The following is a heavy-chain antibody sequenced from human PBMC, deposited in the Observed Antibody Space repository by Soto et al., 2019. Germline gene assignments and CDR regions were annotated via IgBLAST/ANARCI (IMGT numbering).Heavy chain of an antibody. CDR1: GYTFTSYY. J-gene: IGHJ4*02. CDR2: IRPHGGST. Sequence: QVQLVQSGAEVKQPGASVKISCKTSGYTFTSYYVHWVRQAPGQGLEWMGIIRPHGGSTAYAQKFQGRVSMTMDTPTTTVHMELSSLRSDDTAVYYCARVEGRAADARDWGQGTLVTVSS. D-gene: IGHD2-15*01. CDR3: ARVEGRAADARD. V-gene: IGHV1-46*01.